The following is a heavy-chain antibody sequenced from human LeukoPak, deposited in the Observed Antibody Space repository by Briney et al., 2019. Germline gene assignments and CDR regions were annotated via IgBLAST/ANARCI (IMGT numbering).Heavy chain of an antibody. CDR3: APQLGRLTDY. D-gene: IGHD7-27*01. CDR2: INPNSGAT. Sequence: VASLKVSSKASGYTFTAYNMDWVRQAPGQGLQWMGWINPNSGATNYAQKFQGRVTMTRDTTVSTAYMELSRLRSDDTAVYFCAPQLGRLTDYWGQGTLVTVSS. V-gene: IGHV1-2*02. CDR1: GYTFTAYN. J-gene: IGHJ4*02.